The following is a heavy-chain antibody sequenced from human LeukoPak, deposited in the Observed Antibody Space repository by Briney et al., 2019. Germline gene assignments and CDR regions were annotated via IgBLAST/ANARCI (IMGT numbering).Heavy chain of an antibody. V-gene: IGHV3-9*01. CDR2: ISWNNGSI. CDR1: GFTFDDYA. CDR3: AKDIERVTIFGGPTFDY. Sequence: GRSLRLSCAASGFTFDDYAMHWVRQAPGKGLEWVSGISWNNGSIGYADSVKGRFTISRDNAKNSLYLQMNSLRAEDTALYYCAKDIERVTIFGGPTFDYWGQGTLVTVSS. J-gene: IGHJ4*02. D-gene: IGHD3-3*01.